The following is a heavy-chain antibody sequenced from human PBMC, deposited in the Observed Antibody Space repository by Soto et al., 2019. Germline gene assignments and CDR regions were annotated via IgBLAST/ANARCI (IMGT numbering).Heavy chain of an antibody. CDR2: ISANSGNT. CDR3: AKATTNGGWFNPFDS. D-gene: IGHD6-19*01. J-gene: IGHJ4*02. CDR1: GYTFSSSG. Sequence: ASVKVSCKASGYTFSSSGFTWVRQAPGQGLEWMGWISANSGNTNYAQKLQGRVTMTTDTSTSTAYMELRSLRSDDTAVYYCAKATTNGGWFNPFDSWGQGALVTVSS. V-gene: IGHV1-18*01.